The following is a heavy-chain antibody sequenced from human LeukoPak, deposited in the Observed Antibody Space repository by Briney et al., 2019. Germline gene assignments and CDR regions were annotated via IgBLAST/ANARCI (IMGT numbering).Heavy chain of an antibody. CDR3: AREGKLELWGFFDY. V-gene: IGHV3-30-3*01. D-gene: IGHD1-7*01. Sequence: PGGSLRLSCAASGFTFSSYAMHWVRQAPGKGLEWVAVISYDGSNKYYADSEKGRFTISRDNSKNTLYLQMNSLRAEDTAVYYCAREGKLELWGFFDYWGQGTLVTVSS. CDR1: GFTFSSYA. CDR2: ISYDGSNK. J-gene: IGHJ4*02.